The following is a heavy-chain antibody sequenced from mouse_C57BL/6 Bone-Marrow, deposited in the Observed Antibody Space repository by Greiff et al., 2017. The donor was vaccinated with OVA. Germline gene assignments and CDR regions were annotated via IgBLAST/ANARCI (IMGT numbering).Heavy chain of an antibody. J-gene: IGHJ3*01. D-gene: IGHD1-1*01. CDR2: IYPRSGNT. CDR3: ASRLYYYGSTWFAY. CDR1: GYTFTSYG. Sequence: QVQLQQSGAELARPGASVKLSCKASGYTFTSYGISWVKQRTGQGLEWIGEIYPRSGNTYYNEKFKGKATVTADKSSSTAYMELRSLTSEDSAVYFCASRLYYYGSTWFAYWGQGTLVTVSA. V-gene: IGHV1-81*01.